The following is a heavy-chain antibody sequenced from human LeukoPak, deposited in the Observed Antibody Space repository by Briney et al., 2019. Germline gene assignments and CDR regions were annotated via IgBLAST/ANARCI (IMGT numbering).Heavy chain of an antibody. Sequence: SVEVSCKASGGSFSSYATSWVRQDPGRGLEWMGRIIPIFGTANYAQKFQGRVTVTADESTSTAYMELSSLRSEDTAVYYCARDSYGSPFDYWGQGTLVTVSS. V-gene: IGHV1-69*01. CDR3: ARDSYGSPFDY. D-gene: IGHD5-18*01. CDR1: GGSFSSYA. CDR2: IIPIFGTA. J-gene: IGHJ4*02.